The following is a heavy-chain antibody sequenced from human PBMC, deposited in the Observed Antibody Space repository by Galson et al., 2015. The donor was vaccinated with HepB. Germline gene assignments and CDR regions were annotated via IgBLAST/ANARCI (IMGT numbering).Heavy chain of an antibody. CDR3: ARVNPSSGAFDY. D-gene: IGHD6-19*01. J-gene: IGHJ4*02. Sequence: SVKVSCKASECTFSSYDIHWVRQATGQGPEWMGWMSPNNGNTGSAQKFQGRVTMTRNTSISTAYMDLSSLRSEDTAVYYCARVNPSSGAFDYWGQGTLVTVSS. CDR2: MSPNNGNT. V-gene: IGHV1-8*01. CDR1: ECTFSSYD.